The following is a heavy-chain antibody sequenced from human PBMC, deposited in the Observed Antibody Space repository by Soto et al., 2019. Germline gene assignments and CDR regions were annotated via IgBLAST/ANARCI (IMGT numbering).Heavy chain of an antibody. CDR2: IYYSGST. CDR3: ARNEYSSSLGIDY. V-gene: IGHV4-30-4*08. CDR1: GGSISSGGYY. J-gene: IGHJ4*02. Sequence: SETLSLTCTVSGGSISSGGYYWSWIRQHPGKGLEWIGYIYYSGSTYYNPSLKSRVTISVDTSKNQFSLKLSSVTAADTAVYYCARNEYSSSLGIDYWGQGTLVTVSS. D-gene: IGHD6-6*01.